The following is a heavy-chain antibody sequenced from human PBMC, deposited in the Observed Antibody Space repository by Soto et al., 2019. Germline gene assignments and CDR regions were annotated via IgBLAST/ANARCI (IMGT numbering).Heavy chain of an antibody. CDR3: ARGARNFYYFDY. D-gene: IGHD1-7*01. Sequence: EVQLVESGGGLVQPGGSQRFSCAASGFTFSSYWMHWVRQAPGKGLVWVLRINGDGSSTNYADFVKGRFTISRDNDKNTLYLQINSLRAEDTAVYYCARGARNFYYFDYWGQGALVTVSS. CDR2: INGDGSST. CDR1: GFTFSSYW. V-gene: IGHV3-74*01. J-gene: IGHJ4*02.